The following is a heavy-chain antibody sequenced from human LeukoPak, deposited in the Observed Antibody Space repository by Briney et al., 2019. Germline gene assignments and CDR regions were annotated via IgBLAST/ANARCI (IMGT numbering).Heavy chain of an antibody. CDR2: INPSGGST. D-gene: IGHD1-26*01. CDR1: GYTLTRYY. CDR3: ARGTGYSGSHGDY. V-gene: IGHV1-46*01. Sequence: GASVKASCKASGYTLTRYYMHWVRQAPGQGLEWMGIINPSGGSTSYAQKFQGRVTMTRDMSTSTVYMELSSPRSEDTAVYYCARGTGYSGSHGDYWGQGTPVTVSS. J-gene: IGHJ4*02.